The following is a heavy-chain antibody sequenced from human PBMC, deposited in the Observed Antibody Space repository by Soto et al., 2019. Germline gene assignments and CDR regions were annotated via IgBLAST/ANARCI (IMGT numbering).Heavy chain of an antibody. CDR2: ISYDGSNK. CDR1: GFTFSSYA. V-gene: IGHV3-30-3*01. Sequence: GGSLRLSCAASGFTFSSYAMHWVRQAPGKGLEWVAVISYDGSNKYYADSVKGRFTISRDNSKNTLYLQMNSLRAEDTAVYYCARDPTQPGIAAARKPEGIDYWGQGTLVTVAS. D-gene: IGHD6-13*01. CDR3: ARDPTQPGIAAARKPEGIDY. J-gene: IGHJ4*02.